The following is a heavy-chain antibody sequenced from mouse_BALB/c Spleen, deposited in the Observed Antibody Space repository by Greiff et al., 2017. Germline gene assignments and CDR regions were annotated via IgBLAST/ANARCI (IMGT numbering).Heavy chain of an antibody. CDR2: IYPGNSDT. CDR1: GYTFTSYW. V-gene: IGHV1-5*01. J-gene: IGHJ1*01. D-gene: IGHD1-1*01. CDR3: TRYEDYYGSSCYFDV. Sequence: VQLQQSGTVLARPGASVKMSCKASGYTFTSYWMHWVKQRPGQGLEWIGAIYPGNSDTSYNQKFKGKAKLTAVTSTSTAYMELSSLTNEDSAVYYCTRYEDYYGSSCYFDVWGAGTTVTVSA.